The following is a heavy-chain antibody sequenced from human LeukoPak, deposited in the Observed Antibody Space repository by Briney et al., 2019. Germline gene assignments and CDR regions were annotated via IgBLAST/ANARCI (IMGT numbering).Heavy chain of an antibody. CDR2: ISAYNGNT. CDR3: ARDLRQSDFWTGYSDY. D-gene: IGHD3/OR15-3a*01. Sequence: ASVKVSCKASGYNFSSYGMSWVRQAPGQGLEWMGWISAYNGNTNYAQKFQGRVTMTTDTSTSTAYMELRSLRSDDAAVYYCARDLRQSDFWTGYSDYWGQGTLVTVSS. J-gene: IGHJ4*02. CDR1: GYNFSSYG. V-gene: IGHV1-18*01.